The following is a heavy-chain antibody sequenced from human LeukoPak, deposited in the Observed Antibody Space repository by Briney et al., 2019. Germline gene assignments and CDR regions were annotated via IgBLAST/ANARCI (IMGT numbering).Heavy chain of an antibody. V-gene: IGHV4-59*01. CDR3: ATDRLYRGYSYGFDY. Sequence: GSLRLSCAASGFPFNNYAMSWIRQPPGKGLEWIGYISYSGSTNYNPSLKSRLTMSVDRSKNQFSLKLSSVTAADTAVYYCATDRLYRGYSYGFDYWGQGTLVTVSS. CDR1: GFPFNNYA. D-gene: IGHD5-18*01. CDR2: ISYSGST. J-gene: IGHJ4*02.